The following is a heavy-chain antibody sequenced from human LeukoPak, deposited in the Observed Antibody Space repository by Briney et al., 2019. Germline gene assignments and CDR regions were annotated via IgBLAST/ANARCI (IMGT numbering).Heavy chain of an antibody. Sequence: SETLSLTCTVSGGSISSYYWSWIRQPPGKGLEWIGYIYYSGSTNYNPSLKSRVTISVDTSKNQFSLKLSSVTAADTAVYYCARWNSNYAGYYYYYMDVWGKGTTVTVSS. J-gene: IGHJ6*03. CDR2: IYYSGST. CDR3: ARWNSNYAGYYYYYMDV. V-gene: IGHV4-59*01. CDR1: GGSISSYY. D-gene: IGHD4-11*01.